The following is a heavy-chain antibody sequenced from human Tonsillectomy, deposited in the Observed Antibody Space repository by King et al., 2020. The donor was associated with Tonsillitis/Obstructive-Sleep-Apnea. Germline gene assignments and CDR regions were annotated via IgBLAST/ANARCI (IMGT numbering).Heavy chain of an antibody. CDR3: ARSRGRTPFDY. V-gene: IGHV4-59*01. J-gene: IGHJ4*02. D-gene: IGHD1-14*01. Sequence: QLQESGPGLVKPSETLSLTCTDSGGSISSYYWSWIRQPPGKGLEWIGYIYYSGSTNYNPSLKSRVTISVDTSKNQFSLKLSSVTAADTAVYYCARSRGRTPFDYWGQGTLVTVSS. CDR2: IYYSGST. CDR1: GGSISSYY.